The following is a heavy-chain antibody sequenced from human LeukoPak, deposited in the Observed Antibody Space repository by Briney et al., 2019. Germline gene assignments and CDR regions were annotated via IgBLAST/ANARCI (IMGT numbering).Heavy chain of an antibody. V-gene: IGHV1-8*01. CDR3: ARVLFLGSSSSPGY. J-gene: IGHJ4*02. D-gene: IGHD6-6*01. CDR2: MNPNSGNT. CDR1: GYTFTSYD. Sequence: GASVKVSCKASGYTFTSYDINWVRQATGQGLEWMGWMNPNSGNTGYAQKFRGRVTMTRNTSISTAYMELSSLRSEDTAVYYCARVLFLGSSSSPGYWGQGTLVTVSS.